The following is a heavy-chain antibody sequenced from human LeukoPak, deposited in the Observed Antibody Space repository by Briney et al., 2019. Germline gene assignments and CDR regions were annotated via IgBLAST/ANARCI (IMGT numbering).Heavy chain of an antibody. Sequence: GGSLRLSCAASGFTFSSYWMHWVRQAPGKGLVWVSRIISDGSNTTYADSVKGRFTISRDNSKNTLYLQMNSLRAEDTAVYYCARGGLIVAIVGLFDYWGQGTLVTVSS. CDR1: GFTFSSYW. D-gene: IGHD5-12*01. V-gene: IGHV3-74*01. CDR3: ARGGLIVAIVGLFDY. J-gene: IGHJ4*02. CDR2: IISDGSNT.